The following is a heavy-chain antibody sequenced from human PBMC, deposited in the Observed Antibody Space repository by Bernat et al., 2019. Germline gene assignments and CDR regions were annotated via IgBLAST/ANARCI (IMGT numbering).Heavy chain of an antibody. D-gene: IGHD1-26*01. CDR3: AKVRVGAEGGVYYYYGMDF. Sequence: QVQLVESGGGVVQPGRSLRLSCAASGFTFSSYGMHWVRQAPGKGLEWVAVISYDGSNKYYGDSVQRRFTISRNNSTNTLYLQMNSLRAEDTAVYYCAKVRVGAEGGVYYYYGMDFWGQGTTVTVSS. V-gene: IGHV3-30*18. J-gene: IGHJ6*02. CDR2: ISYDGSNK. CDR1: GFTFSSYG.